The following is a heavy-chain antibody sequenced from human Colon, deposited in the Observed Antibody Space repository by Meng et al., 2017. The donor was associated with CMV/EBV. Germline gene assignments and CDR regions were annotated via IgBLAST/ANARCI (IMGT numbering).Heavy chain of an antibody. CDR1: GFTFTDYS. CDR3: AGRAIVVVPGYYYYYGMDV. Sequence: GESLKISCAASGFTFTDYSLNWVRQAPGKGLEWVSSISSRSTYISYGDSVKGRFTVSRDDAKNSLYLQMDSLRAEDTAVYYCAGRAIVVVPGYYYYYGMDVWGQGTTVTVSS. V-gene: IGHV3-21*01. D-gene: IGHD2-2*01. J-gene: IGHJ6*02. CDR2: ISSRSTYI.